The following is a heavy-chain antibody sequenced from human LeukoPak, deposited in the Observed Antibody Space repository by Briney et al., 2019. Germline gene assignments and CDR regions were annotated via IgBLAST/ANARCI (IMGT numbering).Heavy chain of an antibody. CDR3: AKDRFQVVVAATRYFDY. CDR2: ISGSGGST. Sequence: GGSLRLSCAASGFTFSSYAMSWVRQAPGKGLEWVSAISGSGGSTYYADSVKSRFTISRDNSKNTLYLQMNSLRAEDTAVYYCAKDRFQVVVAATRYFDYWGQGTLVTVSS. V-gene: IGHV3-23*01. J-gene: IGHJ4*02. D-gene: IGHD2-15*01. CDR1: GFTFSSYA.